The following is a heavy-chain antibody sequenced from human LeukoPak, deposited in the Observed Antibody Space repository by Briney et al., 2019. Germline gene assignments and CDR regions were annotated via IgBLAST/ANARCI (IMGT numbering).Heavy chain of an antibody. CDR1: NYSISSDYY. J-gene: IGHJ4*02. D-gene: IGHD4-17*01. Sequence: SETLSLTCTVSNYSISSDYYWGWIRQPPGKGLEWIGSLFHSGTIYYPPSLKSRVTTSVDTSNNRFSLKLMSVTAADTVVYYCARDRYGDYSFDYWGQGTLVTVSS. CDR3: ARDRYGDYSFDY. V-gene: IGHV4-38-2*02. CDR2: LFHSGTI.